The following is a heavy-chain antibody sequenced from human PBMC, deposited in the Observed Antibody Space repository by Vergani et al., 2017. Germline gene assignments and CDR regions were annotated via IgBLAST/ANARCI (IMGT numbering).Heavy chain of an antibody. CDR1: GGSISSYY. V-gene: IGHV4-4*07. J-gene: IGHJ6*02. CDR2: IYTSGST. D-gene: IGHD2-2*01. CDR3: ARGGQIVPAAISLYYYYGMDV. Sequence: QVQLQESGPGLVKPSETLSLTCTVSGGSISSYYWSWIRQPAGKGLEWIGRIYTSGSTNYNPSLKSRVTISVDTSKNQFSLKLSSVTAADTAVDYCARGGQIVPAAISLYYYYGMDVWGQGTTVTVSS.